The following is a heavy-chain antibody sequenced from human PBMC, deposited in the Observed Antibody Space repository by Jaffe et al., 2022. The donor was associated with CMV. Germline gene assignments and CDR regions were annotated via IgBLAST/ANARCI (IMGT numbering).Heavy chain of an antibody. CDR2: ISYDGSNK. CDR1: GFTFSSYG. V-gene: IGHV3-30*18. Sequence: QVQLVESGGGVVQPGRSLRLSCAASGFTFSSYGMHWVRQAPGKGLEWVAVISYDGSNKYYADSVKGRFTISRDNSKNTLYLQMNSLRAEDTAVYYCAKDLGRSGGSCPAGGDCYSGPRGYFQHWGQGTLVTVSS. CDR3: AKDLGRSGGSCPAGGDCYSGPRGYFQH. D-gene: IGHD2-21*02. J-gene: IGHJ1*01.